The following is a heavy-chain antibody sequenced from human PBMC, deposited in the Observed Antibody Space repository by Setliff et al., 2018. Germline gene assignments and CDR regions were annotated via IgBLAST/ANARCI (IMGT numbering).Heavy chain of an antibody. Sequence: SETLSLTCSVSGASINRDYWNWIRQPPGKGLEWIGYIHYSGSTNYNPSLKSRVTISVDTSKNQFSLKLSSVTAADTAVYYCAGLLVATIRHDAFDIWGQGTMVTVSS. J-gene: IGHJ3*02. D-gene: IGHD5-12*01. V-gene: IGHV4-59*08. CDR1: GASINRDY. CDR2: IHYSGST. CDR3: AGLLVATIRHDAFDI.